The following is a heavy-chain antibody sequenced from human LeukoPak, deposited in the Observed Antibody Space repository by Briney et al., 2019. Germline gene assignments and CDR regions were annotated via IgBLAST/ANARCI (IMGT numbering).Heavy chain of an antibody. CDR2: IYYSGST. CDR3: ARETTVVTPGRSDAFDI. V-gene: IGHV4-59*11. Sequence: SETLSLTCTVSDGSISSHYWNWIRQPPGKGLEWIGYIYYSGSTNYNPSLKSRVTISVDTSKNQFSLKLSSVTAADTAVYYCARETTVVTPGRSDAFDIWGQGTMVTVSS. J-gene: IGHJ3*02. D-gene: IGHD4-23*01. CDR1: DGSISSHY.